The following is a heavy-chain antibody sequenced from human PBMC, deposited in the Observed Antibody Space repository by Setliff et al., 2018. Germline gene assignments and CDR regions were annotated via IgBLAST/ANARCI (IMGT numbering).Heavy chain of an antibody. D-gene: IGHD3-3*01. Sequence: ASVKVSCKASGYTFTSYGISWVRQAPGQGLEWMGWINTNTGNPMYAQGFTGRFVFSLDTSVSTAYLQISSLKAEDTAVYYCARGDFWVVGGAFDIWGQGTMVTVSS. CDR1: GYTFTSYG. CDR2: INTNTGNP. V-gene: IGHV7-4-1*02. J-gene: IGHJ3*02. CDR3: ARGDFWVVGGAFDI.